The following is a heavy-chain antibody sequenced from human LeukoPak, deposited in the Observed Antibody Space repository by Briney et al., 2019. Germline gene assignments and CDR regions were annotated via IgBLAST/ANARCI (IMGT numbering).Heavy chain of an antibody. CDR3: AKGRCSGVGCDSFHS. Sequence: GGSLRLSCAASGFTFSSYWMSWVRQAPGKGLECISTISDDSSFTYYADSVKGRSAISRDDSKNTLYLQMNNLKVEDTAVYYCAKGRCSGVGCDSFHSWGQGALVTVSS. D-gene: IGHD2-15*01. CDR2: ISDDSSFT. V-gene: IGHV3-23*01. CDR1: GFTFSSYW. J-gene: IGHJ4*02.